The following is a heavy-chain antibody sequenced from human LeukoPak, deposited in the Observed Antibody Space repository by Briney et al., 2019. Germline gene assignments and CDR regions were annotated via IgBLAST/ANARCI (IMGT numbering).Heavy chain of an antibody. D-gene: IGHD3-22*01. CDR2: IDYSGST. J-gene: IGHJ4*02. Sequence: SETLSLTCTVFGGSISSHYWSWIRQPPGKGLEWIGYIDYSGSTNYNPSLKSRVTISLDTSKNQFSLNLSSVTAADTAVYYCARGHYYDTSGDYWGQGTLVTVSS. CDR1: GGSISSHY. V-gene: IGHV4-59*11. CDR3: ARGHYYDTSGDY.